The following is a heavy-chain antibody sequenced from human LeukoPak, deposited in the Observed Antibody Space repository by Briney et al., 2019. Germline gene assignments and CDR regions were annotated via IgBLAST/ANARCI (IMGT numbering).Heavy chain of an antibody. D-gene: IGHD3-3*01. CDR3: ARVGEVEWFFAFDI. V-gene: IGHV4-61*02. Sequence: SETLSLTCTVSGGSISSGGYYWNWVRQPAGKGLEWIGRVHSSGSTNYNPSLKSRVTISVDTSKNEFSLKLSSVTAADTAVYYCARVGEVEWFFAFDIWGRGTMVTVPS. CDR2: VHSSGST. CDR1: GGSISSGGYY. J-gene: IGHJ3*02.